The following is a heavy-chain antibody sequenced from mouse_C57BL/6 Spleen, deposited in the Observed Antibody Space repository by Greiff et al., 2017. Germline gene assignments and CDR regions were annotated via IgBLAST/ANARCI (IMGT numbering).Heavy chain of an antibody. J-gene: IGHJ2*01. V-gene: IGHV5-17*01. CDR1: GFTFSDYG. Sequence: EVQGVESGGGLVKPGGSLKLSCAASGFTFSDYGMHWVRQAPEKGLEWVAYISSGSSSIYYADTVKGRFTISRANAKNTLFLQMNRLRSEDTDMDYGASPSDYYGSSFDYWGQGTTLTVSS. CDR2: ISSGSSSI. D-gene: IGHD1-1*01. CDR3: ASPSDYYGSSFDY.